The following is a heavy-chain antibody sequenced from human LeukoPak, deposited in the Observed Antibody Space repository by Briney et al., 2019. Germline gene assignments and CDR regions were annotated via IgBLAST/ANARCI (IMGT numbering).Heavy chain of an antibody. CDR2: VSYSGST. Sequence: SETLSLTCTVSDGSISSYSWSWMRQPPGKGLEWIGYVSYSGSTYYNPSLKSRVTMSLDTSKNQFSLKLSSVTAADTAMFFCARSSSGTSSIDSWGQGALVTVSS. J-gene: IGHJ4*02. V-gene: IGHV4-59*01. D-gene: IGHD1-26*01. CDR3: ARSSSGTSSIDS. CDR1: DGSISSYS.